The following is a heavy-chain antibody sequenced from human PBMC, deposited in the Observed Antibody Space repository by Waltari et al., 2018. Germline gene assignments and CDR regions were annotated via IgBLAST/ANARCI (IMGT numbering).Heavy chain of an antibody. Sequence: EVQLLESGGGLVQPGGSLRLSCAASGFTFSSYAMSWVRQAPGKGLGWVSAISGSGGSTYYADSVKGRFTISRDNSKNTLYLQMNSLRAEDTAVYYCAKVPKTYYYGSGMERVAFDIWGQGTMVTVSS. CDR1: GFTFSSYA. J-gene: IGHJ3*02. V-gene: IGHV3-23*01. CDR2: ISGSGGST. D-gene: IGHD3-10*01. CDR3: AKVPKTYYYGSGMERVAFDI.